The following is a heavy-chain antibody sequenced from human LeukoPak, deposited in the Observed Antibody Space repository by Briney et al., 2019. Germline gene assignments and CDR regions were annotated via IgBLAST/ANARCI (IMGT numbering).Heavy chain of an antibody. CDR1: GFTFSGYW. CDR3: ARVKFDY. Sequence: GGSLRLSCAASGFTFSGYWMSWVRQAPGKGLEWVANIKQDGSEKYYVDSVKGRFTISRGNAKNSLYLQMNSLRAEDTAVYYCARVKFDYWGQGTLVTVSS. V-gene: IGHV3-7*01. J-gene: IGHJ4*02. CDR2: IKQDGSEK.